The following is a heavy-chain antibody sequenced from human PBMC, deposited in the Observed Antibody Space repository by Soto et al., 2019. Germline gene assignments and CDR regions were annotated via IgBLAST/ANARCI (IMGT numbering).Heavy chain of an antibody. V-gene: IGHV1-24*01. Sequence: GASVKVSCKVSGYTLTELSMHWVRQAPGEGLEWMGGFDPEDGETIYAQKFQGRVTMTEDTSTDTAYMELSSLRSEDTAVYYCAILSIGIWSGYYAFDYWGQGTLVTVSS. CDR3: AILSIGIWSGYYAFDY. CDR1: GYTLTELS. D-gene: IGHD3-3*01. CDR2: FDPEDGET. J-gene: IGHJ4*02.